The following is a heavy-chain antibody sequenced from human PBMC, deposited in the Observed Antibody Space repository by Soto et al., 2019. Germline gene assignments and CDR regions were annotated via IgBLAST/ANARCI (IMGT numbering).Heavy chain of an antibody. CDR2: ISSSSSTI. CDR1: GFTFSSYS. D-gene: IGHD3-3*01. CDR3: ARDRSDYDFWSGYTNDY. V-gene: IGHV3-48*01. Sequence: GGSLRLSCAASGFTFSSYSMNWVRQAPGKGLEWVSYISSSSSTIYYADSVKGRFTISRDNAKNSLYLQMNSLRAEDTAVYYCARDRSDYDFWSGYTNDYWGQGTLVTVPQ. J-gene: IGHJ4*02.